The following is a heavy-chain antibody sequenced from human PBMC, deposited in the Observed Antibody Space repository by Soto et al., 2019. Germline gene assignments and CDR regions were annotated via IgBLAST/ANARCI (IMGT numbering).Heavy chain of an antibody. J-gene: IGHJ2*01. Sequence: PGGALRLCCAASGFIFSNASMSWVRQAPGKGLEWVGRIKSKTDGGTTDYAAPVKGRFTISRDDSKNTLYLQMNSLKTEDTAVYYCTTMGVLRYFDWVLPPDADLWGRGTLVTVSS. CDR1: GFIFSNAS. V-gene: IGHV3-15*01. D-gene: IGHD3-9*01. CDR3: TTMGVLRYFDWVLPPDADL. CDR2: IKSKTDGGTT.